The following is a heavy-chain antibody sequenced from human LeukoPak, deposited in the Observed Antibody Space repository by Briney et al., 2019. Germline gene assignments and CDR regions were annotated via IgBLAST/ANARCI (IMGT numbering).Heavy chain of an antibody. CDR1: GGSISSGDYY. Sequence: SETLSLTCTVSGGSISSGDYYWSWIRQPPGKGLEWIGYIYYSGSTYYNPSLKSRVTISVDTSKNQFSLKLSSVTAADTAVYYCARVDMFHYDSSGLDYWGQGTLVTVSS. J-gene: IGHJ4*02. D-gene: IGHD3-22*01. V-gene: IGHV4-30-4*01. CDR3: ARVDMFHYDSSGLDY. CDR2: IYYSGST.